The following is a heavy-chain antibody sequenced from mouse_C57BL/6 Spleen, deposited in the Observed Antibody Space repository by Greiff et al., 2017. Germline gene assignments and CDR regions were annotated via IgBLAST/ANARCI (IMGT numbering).Heavy chain of an antibody. Sequence: VQLQQPGAELVKPGASVKMSCKASGYTFTSYWITWVKQRPGQGLEWIGDIYPGSGSTNYNEKFKSKATLTVDTSSSTAYMQLSSLTSEDSAVYYCARWGVAKDYFDYWGQGTTLTVSS. V-gene: IGHV1-55*01. D-gene: IGHD1-1*01. CDR1: GYTFTSYW. CDR3: ARWGVAKDYFDY. J-gene: IGHJ2*01. CDR2: IYPGSGST.